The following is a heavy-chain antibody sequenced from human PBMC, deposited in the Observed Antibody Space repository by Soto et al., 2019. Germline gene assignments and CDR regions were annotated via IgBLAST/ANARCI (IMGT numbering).Heavy chain of an antibody. CDR3: TRDRGGTRLYYAMAV. D-gene: IGHD1-26*01. CDR2: IIHIFGTV. CDR1: VVSVRTYT. Sequence: SVKVSCKASVVSVRTYTTSGVQQPPAQGLEWVGGIIHIFGTVNYAQTLRDRATITAGEHARTAYMELTNLRSGDRAGYFCTRDRGGTRLYYAMAVWGQGTTVTVSS. J-gene: IGHJ6*02. V-gene: IGHV1-69*13.